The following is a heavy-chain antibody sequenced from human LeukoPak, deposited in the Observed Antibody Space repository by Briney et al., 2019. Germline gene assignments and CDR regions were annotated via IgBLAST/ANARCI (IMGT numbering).Heavy chain of an antibody. CDR3: ATVVVVAATNYHYYATDV. V-gene: IGHV4-30-4*01. J-gene: IGHJ6*04. Sequence: SETLSLTCTVSGGSIRSDDYYWSWIRQPPGKGLEWIGYIFYTGNTHYNPSLQSRVTFSVDTSKNQFSLKLSSVTAADTAVYFCATVVVVAATNYHYYATDVWGKGTTVTVSS. CDR1: GGSIRSDDYY. CDR2: IFYTGNT. D-gene: IGHD2-15*01.